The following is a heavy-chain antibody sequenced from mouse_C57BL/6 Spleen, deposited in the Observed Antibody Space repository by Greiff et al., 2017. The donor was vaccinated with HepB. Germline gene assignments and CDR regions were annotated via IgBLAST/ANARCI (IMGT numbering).Heavy chain of an antibody. CDR1: GYSITSGYD. Sequence: EVKLVESGPGMVKPSQSLSLTCTVTGYSITSGYDWHWIRHVPGNKLEWMGYIRYSGSTNYNPSLKSQISLTHDTSTNHSFLKLNSVTTEDTATYYGARGSGGFAYWGQGTLVTGSA. V-gene: IGHV3-1*01. CDR3: ARGSGGFAY. J-gene: IGHJ3*01. CDR2: IRYSGST.